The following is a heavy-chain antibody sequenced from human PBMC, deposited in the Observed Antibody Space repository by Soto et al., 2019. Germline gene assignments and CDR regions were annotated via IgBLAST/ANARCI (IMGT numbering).Heavy chain of an antibody. Sequence: EVQLLESGGGLVQPGGSLRLSCAASGFTFSSYAMSWVRQAPGKGLEWVSAISGSGGSTYYADSVKGRFTISRDNSRNTLDLQMNSLRAEDTAVYDCAKALHYYDSSGYYQPLGYWGQGSLVTVCS. V-gene: IGHV3-23*01. CDR3: AKALHYYDSSGYYQPLGY. CDR1: GFTFSSYA. CDR2: ISGSGGST. J-gene: IGHJ4*02. D-gene: IGHD3-22*01.